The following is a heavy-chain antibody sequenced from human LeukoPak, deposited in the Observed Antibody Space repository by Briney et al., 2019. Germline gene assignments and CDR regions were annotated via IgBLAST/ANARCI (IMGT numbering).Heavy chain of an antibody. J-gene: IGHJ4*02. Sequence: PGRSLRLSCAASGFTFSSYGMHWVRQAPGKGLEWVAVISYDGSNKYYADSVKGRFTISRDNSKNTLYLQMNSLRAEDTAVYYCAKDSTGSSGYSDYWGQGTLVTVSS. CDR2: ISYDGSNK. CDR1: GFTFSSYG. V-gene: IGHV3-30*18. CDR3: AKDSTGSSGYSDY. D-gene: IGHD3-22*01.